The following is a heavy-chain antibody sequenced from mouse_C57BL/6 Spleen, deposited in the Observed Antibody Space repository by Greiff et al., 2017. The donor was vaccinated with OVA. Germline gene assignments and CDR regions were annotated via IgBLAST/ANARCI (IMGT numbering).Heavy chain of an antibody. V-gene: IGHV5-17*01. J-gene: IGHJ3*01. D-gene: IGHD5-1*01. CDR1: GFTFSDYG. CDR3: ARREYGAWFAY. CDR2: ISSGSSTI. Sequence: EVQVVESGGGLVKPGGSLKLSCAASGFTFSDYGMHWVRQAPEKGLEWVAYISSGSSTIYYADTVKDRFTISRDNAKNTLFLQMTSLRSEDTAMYYCARREYGAWFAYWGQGTLVTVSA.